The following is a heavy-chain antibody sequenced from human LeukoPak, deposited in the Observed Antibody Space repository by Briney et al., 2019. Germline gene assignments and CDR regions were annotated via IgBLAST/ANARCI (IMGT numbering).Heavy chain of an antibody. J-gene: IGHJ4*02. CDR3: AGSLDTAMVLAYSGY. V-gene: IGHV3-23*01. D-gene: IGHD5-18*01. CDR1: GFTFSSYA. CDR2: ISGSGGSI. Sequence: PGGSLRLSCAASGFTFSSYAMSWVRQAPGKGLEWVSAISGSGGSIYYADSVKGRFTISRDNSKNTLYLQMNSLRAEDTAVYYCAGSLDTAMVLAYSGYWGQGTLVTVSS.